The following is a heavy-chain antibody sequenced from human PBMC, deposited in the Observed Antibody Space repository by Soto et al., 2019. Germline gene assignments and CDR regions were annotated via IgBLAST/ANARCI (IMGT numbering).Heavy chain of an antibody. CDR2: ISAYNGNT. D-gene: IGHD3-10*01. CDR3: ARDFRDKIAPSTHAIWWLDP. Sequence: GASVKVSCKASGYTFTTYGISWVRQAPGQGPEWMGWISAYNGNTDYAQKFQGRVTMTTDTSKSSAYLELRRLRSDDTAVYYCARDFRDKIAPSTHAIWWLDPGGQETLVTVSS. CDR1: GYTFTTYG. V-gene: IGHV1-18*01. J-gene: IGHJ5*02.